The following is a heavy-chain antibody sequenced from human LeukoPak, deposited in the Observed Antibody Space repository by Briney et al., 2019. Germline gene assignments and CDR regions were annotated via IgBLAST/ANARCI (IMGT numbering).Heavy chain of an antibody. J-gene: IGHJ4*02. V-gene: IGHV1-24*01. Sequence: ASVKVSCKASGYTFTSYGISWVRQAPGKGLEWMGGFDPKDGETIYAQKFQGRVTMTEDTSTDTAYMELSSLRSEDTAVYYCATPSEYYYDSSGTNYYFDYWGQGTLVTVSS. D-gene: IGHD3-22*01. CDR2: FDPKDGET. CDR1: GYTFTSYG. CDR3: ATPSEYYYDSSGTNYYFDY.